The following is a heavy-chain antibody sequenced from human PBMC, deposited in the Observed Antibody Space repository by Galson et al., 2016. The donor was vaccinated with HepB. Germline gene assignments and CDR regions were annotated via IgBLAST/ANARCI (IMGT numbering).Heavy chain of an antibody. CDR1: GFTFGDYP. D-gene: IGHD6-13*01. Sequence: SLRLSCAASGFTFGDYPMTWFRQAPGKGLERVGFIRSKTYYGTAEYAASVEGRFTISRDDSKRIAYLQMDSPKPEDSAVYYCARGYTNTWYVAGFDYWGQGTLVTVSS. CDR2: IRSKTYYGTA. V-gene: IGHV3-49*03. J-gene: IGHJ4*02. CDR3: ARGYTNTWYVAGFDY.